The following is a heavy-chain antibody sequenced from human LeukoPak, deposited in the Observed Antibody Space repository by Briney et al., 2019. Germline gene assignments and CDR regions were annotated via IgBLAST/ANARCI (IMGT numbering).Heavy chain of an antibody. CDR2: INTDGSST. V-gene: IGHV3-74*01. D-gene: IGHD6-19*01. Sequence: GGSLRLSCAASGFTFSSYGMHWVRHAPGKGLVWVSRINTDGSSTSYADSVKGRFTISRDNAKNTLYLQMNSLRAEDTAVYYCARAVAVADDAFDIWGQGTMVTVSS. CDR3: ARAVAVADDAFDI. J-gene: IGHJ3*02. CDR1: GFTFSSYG.